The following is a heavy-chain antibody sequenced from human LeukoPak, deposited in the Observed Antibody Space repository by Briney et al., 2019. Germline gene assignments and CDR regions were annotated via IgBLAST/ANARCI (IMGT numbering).Heavy chain of an antibody. Sequence: GGSLRLSCAASGFTFNTYYMNWVRQAPGKGLEWVSSISSSSSNIYYADSVKGRFTISRDNAKNLLFLQMNSLRAEDTAVYYCARDGHNSYDYWGRGTLATVSS. CDR3: ARDGHNSYDY. D-gene: IGHD5-24*01. V-gene: IGHV3-21*01. CDR1: GFTFNTYY. CDR2: ISSSSSNI. J-gene: IGHJ4*02.